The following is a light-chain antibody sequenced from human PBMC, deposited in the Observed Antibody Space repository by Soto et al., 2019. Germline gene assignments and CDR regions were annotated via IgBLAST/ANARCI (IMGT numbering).Light chain of an antibody. CDR1: SGSIASNY. V-gene: IGLV6-57*04. CDR3: QSYDSGVV. J-gene: IGLJ2*01. CDR2: EDN. Sequence: NFMLTQPHSVSESPGKTVTISCTRSSGSIASNYVQWYQQRPGSAPTTVIYEDNQRHSGVPDRFSGSIDSSSNSASLTISGLTTEDEADYYCQSYDSGVVFGGGTKLTVL.